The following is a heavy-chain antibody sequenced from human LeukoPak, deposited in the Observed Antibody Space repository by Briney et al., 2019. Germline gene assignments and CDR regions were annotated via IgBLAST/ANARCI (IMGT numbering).Heavy chain of an antibody. Sequence: ASVKVSCKASGYSFTSNYIHWVRQAPGQGLEWMGMIYPSDGSTSYAQKFQGRVTVTRDTSTSTVHMELSGLRSEDTAVYYCARDHEAFDYWGQGTLVTVSS. J-gene: IGHJ4*02. CDR1: GYSFTSNY. CDR2: IYPSDGST. CDR3: ARDHEAFDY. V-gene: IGHV1-46*01.